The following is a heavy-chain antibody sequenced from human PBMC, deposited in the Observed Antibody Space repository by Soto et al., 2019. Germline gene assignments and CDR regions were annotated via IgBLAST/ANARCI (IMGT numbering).Heavy chain of an antibody. CDR1: GGSISSGGYY. Sequence: PSETLSLTCTVSGGSISSGGYYWSWIRQHPGKGLEWIGYIYYSGSTYYNPSLKSRVTISVDTSKNQFSLKLSSVTAADTAVYYCARVFFQYGDPTAEYYYYYYMDVWGKGTTVTV. D-gene: IGHD4-17*01. CDR3: ARVFFQYGDPTAEYYYYYYMDV. CDR2: IYYSGST. J-gene: IGHJ6*03. V-gene: IGHV4-31*03.